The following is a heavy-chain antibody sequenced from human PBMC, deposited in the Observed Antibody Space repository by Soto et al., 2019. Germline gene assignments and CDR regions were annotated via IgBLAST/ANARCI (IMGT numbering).Heavy chain of an antibody. CDR1: GGSISSYY. J-gene: IGHJ3*02. CDR3: ARGKRRQLVKTSALDI. CDR2: IYYSGST. V-gene: IGHV4-59*12. D-gene: IGHD6-13*01. Sequence: SETLSLTCTVSGGSISSYYWSWIRQPPGKGLEWIGYIYYSGSTNYNPSLKSRVTISVDTSKNQFSLKLSSVTAADTAVYYCARGKRRQLVKTSALDIWGQGTMVTVSS.